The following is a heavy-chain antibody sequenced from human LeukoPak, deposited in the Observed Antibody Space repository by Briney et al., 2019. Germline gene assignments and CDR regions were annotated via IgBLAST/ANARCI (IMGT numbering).Heavy chain of an antibody. Sequence: GGSLRLSCAASGFTVSSNYMSWVRQAPGKGLEWVSVIYSGGSSYYADSVKGRFTISRDNSKNTLYLQMKSLSADDSALYYCARNSGYHSEFAACEIWCQGTMVTVSS. CDR3: ARNSGYHSEFAACEI. CDR2: IYSGGSS. CDR1: GFTVSSNY. V-gene: IGHV3-53*01. D-gene: IGHD5-12*01. J-gene: IGHJ3*02.